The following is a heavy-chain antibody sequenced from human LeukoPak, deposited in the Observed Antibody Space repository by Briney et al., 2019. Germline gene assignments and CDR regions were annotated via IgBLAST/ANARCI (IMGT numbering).Heavy chain of an antibody. CDR3: ARDKADTAMVPFDY. CDR1: GFTFSSYS. CDR2: ISSSSSYI. J-gene: IGHJ4*02. D-gene: IGHD5-18*01. Sequence: GGSLRLSCAASGFTFSSYSMNWVRQAPGKGLEWASSISSSSSYIYYADSVKGRLTISRDNAKNSLYLQMNSLRAEDTAVYYCARDKADTAMVPFDYWGQGTLVTVSS. V-gene: IGHV3-21*01.